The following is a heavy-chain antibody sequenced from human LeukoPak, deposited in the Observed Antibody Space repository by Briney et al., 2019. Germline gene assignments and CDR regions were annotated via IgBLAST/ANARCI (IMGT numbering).Heavy chain of an antibody. CDR2: IYHSGST. Sequence: SETLSLTCAVSGYSISSGYYWGWIRQPPGKGLEWIGSIYHSGSTYYNPPLKSRVTISVDTSKNQFSLKLSSVTAADTAVYYCARLYYDFWSGYYGTSYFDYWGQGTLATVSS. CDR1: GYSISSGYY. D-gene: IGHD3-3*01. CDR3: ARLYYDFWSGYYGTSYFDY. V-gene: IGHV4-38-2*01. J-gene: IGHJ4*02.